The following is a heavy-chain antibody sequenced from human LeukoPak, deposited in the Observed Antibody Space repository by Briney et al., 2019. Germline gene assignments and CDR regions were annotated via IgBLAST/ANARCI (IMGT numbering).Heavy chain of an antibody. V-gene: IGHV3-11*04. D-gene: IGHD2-2*01. CDR3: ARDYCSSTSCYSVGGY. Sequence: GGSLRLSCAASGFTFSDYYMSWIRQAPGKGLEWVSYISSSGSTIYYTDSVKGRFTISRDNAKNSLYLQMNSLRAEDTAVYYCARDYCSSTSCYSVGGYWGQGTLVTVSS. CDR1: GFTFSDYY. CDR2: ISSSGSTI. J-gene: IGHJ4*02.